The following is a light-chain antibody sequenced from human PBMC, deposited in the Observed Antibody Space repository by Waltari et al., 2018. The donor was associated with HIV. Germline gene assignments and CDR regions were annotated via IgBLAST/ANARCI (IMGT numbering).Light chain of an antibody. J-gene: IGLJ3*02. CDR3: CSYAGSRTHWV. CDR1: SSDVGSYNL. Sequence: QSALTQPASVSGSPGQSITISCTGSSSDVGSYNLVSWYQHHPGKAPKLMSYEVYHRPSGVSNRFSGSKSGDTAFLTISGLQAEDEAAYYCCSYAGSRTHWVFGGGTKLTVL. CDR2: EVY. V-gene: IGLV2-23*02.